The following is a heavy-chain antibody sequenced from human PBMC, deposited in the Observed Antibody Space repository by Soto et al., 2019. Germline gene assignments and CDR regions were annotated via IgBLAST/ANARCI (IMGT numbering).Heavy chain of an antibody. Sequence: ASVKVSCKASGYTVTDYAIYWVRQAPGQSLEWMGWITPGNGKTRYLEKFQGRVTITWDTSATTAYMELSSLRSEDTAVYYCARGHSGWYYLGDNWGQGALVTVSS. V-gene: IGHV1-3*01. CDR2: ITPGNGKT. J-gene: IGHJ4*02. CDR3: ARGHSGWYYLGDN. D-gene: IGHD6-19*01. CDR1: GYTVTDYA.